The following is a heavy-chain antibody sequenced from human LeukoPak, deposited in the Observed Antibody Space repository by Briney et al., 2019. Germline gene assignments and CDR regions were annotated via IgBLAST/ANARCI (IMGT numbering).Heavy chain of an antibody. J-gene: IGHJ4*02. CDR2: IKSRIDGKNT. CDR3: TTSSPRAMAY. D-gene: IGHD2-8*01. Sequence: PGGSLRLSCAASGFTFSDYWMSWVRQAPGKGLEWVGSIKSRIDGKNTDFAVIVKGRFTISRDDSNATVYLQLNTMKVEDTAVYYCTTSSPRAMAYWGQGTQVTVSS. CDR1: GFTFSDYW. V-gene: IGHV3-15*05.